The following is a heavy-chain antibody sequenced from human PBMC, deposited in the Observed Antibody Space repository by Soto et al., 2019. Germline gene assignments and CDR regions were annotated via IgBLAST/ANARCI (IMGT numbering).Heavy chain of an antibody. V-gene: IGHV3-53*02. J-gene: IGHJ6*02. Sequence: EVQLVETGGDLIQPGGSLRLSCAASGFTVSSVSMTWVRQAPGKGLEWISIIYSDNNTDYADSVKGRFSISRDTSKNILYLQMNSLGAEDTAEYYCARHYSAMGVWGQGTTVTVSS. CDR1: GFTVSSVS. CDR2: IYSDNNT. CDR3: ARHYSAMGV.